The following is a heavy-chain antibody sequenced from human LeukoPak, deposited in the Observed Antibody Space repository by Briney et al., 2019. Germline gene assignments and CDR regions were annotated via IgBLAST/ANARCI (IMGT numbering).Heavy chain of an antibody. CDR1: GFMFSSYW. D-gene: IGHD5-12*01. V-gene: IGHV3-74*01. J-gene: IGHJ4*02. Sequence: GGSLRLSCAASGFMFSSYWMHWVRQAPGKGLVWVSRINSDGSSTTYADSVKGRFTISRDNAKNTLYLQMNSLRAGDTAVYYCAGVPTDRYSGYRYFDYWGQGTLVTVST. CDR3: AGVPTDRYSGYRYFDY. CDR2: INSDGSST.